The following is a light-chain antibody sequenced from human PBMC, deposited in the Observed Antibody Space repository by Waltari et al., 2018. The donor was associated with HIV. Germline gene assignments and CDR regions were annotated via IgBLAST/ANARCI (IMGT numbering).Light chain of an antibody. CDR1: QSITSY. CDR2: AAS. CDR3: QQSYSTPT. J-gene: IGKJ4*01. V-gene: IGKV1-39*01. Sequence: QMTQSPSSLSASVGARPPITCRASQSITSYVNWYQQKPGKAPKLLIYAASSLQSGVPSRFSGSGSGTDFTLTISSLQPEDFATYYCQQSYSTPTFGGGTKVEIK.